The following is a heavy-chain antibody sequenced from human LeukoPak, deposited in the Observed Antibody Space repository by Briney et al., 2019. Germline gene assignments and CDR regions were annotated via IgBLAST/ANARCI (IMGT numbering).Heavy chain of an antibody. V-gene: IGHV2-5*02. D-gene: IGHD2-21*01. J-gene: IGHJ2*01. CDR2: IYWDDDK. CDR3: AHGLFFGLLAPYFAL. Sequence: SGPKLVNPTQTLTLTCTFSGFSLSTSGVGVGWIRQPPGKALEWLALIYWDDDKRYNPSLKSRLSITKDTSRKQVVLTMTNMDPVDTATYYCAHGLFFGLLAPYFALWGRGTLVTVSS. CDR1: GFSLSTSGVG.